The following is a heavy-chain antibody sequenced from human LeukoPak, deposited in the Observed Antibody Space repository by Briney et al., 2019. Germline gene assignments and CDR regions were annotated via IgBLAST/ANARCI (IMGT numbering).Heavy chain of an antibody. Sequence: GGSLRLSCAASGFTFSTYAMNWVRQAPGKGLEWVSYISSSSNTIYYADSVKGRFTISRDNAKNSLFLQMNSLRDEDTSVYYCARAVTVVTRGGLVFDYWGQGTLVTVSS. J-gene: IGHJ4*02. CDR3: ARAVTVVTRGGLVFDY. CDR2: ISSSSNTI. V-gene: IGHV3-48*02. D-gene: IGHD2-21*02. CDR1: GFTFSTYA.